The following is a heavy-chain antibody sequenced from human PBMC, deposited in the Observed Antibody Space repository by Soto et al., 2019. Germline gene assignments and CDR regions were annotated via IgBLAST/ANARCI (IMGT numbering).Heavy chain of an antibody. CDR1: GFTFDDYA. CDR2: ISWNSGSI. Sequence: PGGSLRLSCAASGFTFDDYAMHWVRQAPGKGLEWVSGISWNSGSIGYADSVKGRFTISRDNAKNSLYLQMNSLKTEDTAVYYCASITMLRGVRFDYWGQGAQVTVSS. CDR3: ASITMLRGVRFDY. V-gene: IGHV3-9*01. J-gene: IGHJ4*02. D-gene: IGHD3-10*01.